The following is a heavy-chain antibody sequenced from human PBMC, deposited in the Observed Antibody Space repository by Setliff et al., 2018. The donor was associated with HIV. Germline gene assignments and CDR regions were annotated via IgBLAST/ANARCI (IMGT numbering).Heavy chain of an antibody. CDR1: GFIFSSYE. J-gene: IGHJ4*02. CDR2: INSYGSST. V-gene: IGHV3-48*03. D-gene: IGHD3-22*01. Sequence: GGSLRLSCAASGFIFSSYEMNWVRQAPGKGLEWVSYINSYGSSTYYADSVKGRFTISRDNAKNSLYLQMNSLRAEDTAVYYCARDLSYDYDRSSDTFDYWGQGTLVTVSS. CDR3: ARDLSYDYDRSSDTFDY.